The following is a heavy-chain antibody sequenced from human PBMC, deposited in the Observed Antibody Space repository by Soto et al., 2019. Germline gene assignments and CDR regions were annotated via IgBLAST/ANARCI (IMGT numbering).Heavy chain of an antibody. Sequence: QVQLVQSGAEVKKPGSSVKVSCKASGGTFSSYAISWVRQAPGQGLEWMGGIIPVFGTANYAQKFQGRVTITADESTSTAYMELSSLRSEDTAVYYCARAKVVITNYYYYGMDVWGQGTTVTVSS. CDR1: GGTFSSYA. V-gene: IGHV1-69*01. CDR3: ARAKVVITNYYYYGMDV. D-gene: IGHD3-22*01. CDR2: IIPVFGTA. J-gene: IGHJ6*02.